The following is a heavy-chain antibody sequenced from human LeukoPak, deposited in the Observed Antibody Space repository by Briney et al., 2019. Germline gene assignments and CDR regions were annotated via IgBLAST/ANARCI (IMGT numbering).Heavy chain of an antibody. J-gene: IGHJ4*02. CDR1: GGSISSYY. D-gene: IGHD3-3*01. V-gene: IGHV4-4*07. CDR3: ARGGRSDVLRFLEWSLEYYFDY. CDR2: IYTSGST. Sequence: SETLSLTCTVSGGSISSYYWSWIRQPAGKGLEWIGRIYTSGSTNYNPSLKSRVTMSVDTSKNQFYLKLSSVTAADTAVYYCARGGRSDVLRFLEWSLEYYFDYWGQGTLVTVSS.